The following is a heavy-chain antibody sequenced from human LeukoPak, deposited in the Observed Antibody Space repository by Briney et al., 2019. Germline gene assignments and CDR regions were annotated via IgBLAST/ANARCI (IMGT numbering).Heavy chain of an antibody. D-gene: IGHD5-18*01. CDR2: ISHSGST. Sequence: SETLSLTCAVYGGSFSGYYWSWIRQPPGKGLEWIGEISHSGSTNYNPSLKSRVTISVDTSKNQFSLKLSSVTAAGTAVYYCARGWLGYSYAGPRNYFDYWGQGTLVTVSS. V-gene: IGHV4-34*01. CDR3: ARGWLGYSYAGPRNYFDY. J-gene: IGHJ4*02. CDR1: GGSFSGYY.